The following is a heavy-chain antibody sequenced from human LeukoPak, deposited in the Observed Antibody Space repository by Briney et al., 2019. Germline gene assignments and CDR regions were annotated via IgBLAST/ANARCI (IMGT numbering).Heavy chain of an antibody. CDR3: AGCSGGSCYSRGKYGVDV. CDR2: ISTSGDFT. D-gene: IGHD2-15*01. Sequence: PGGSLRLSWATSGFTFSSYAMNWVRQAPGKGLECVSFISTSGDFTYYAASVKGRFTVSRDNSKNTLYLQMNSLRADDMAVYYCAGCSGGSCYSRGKYGVDVWGQGTTVIVSS. CDR1: GFTFSSYA. V-gene: IGHV3-23*01. J-gene: IGHJ6*02.